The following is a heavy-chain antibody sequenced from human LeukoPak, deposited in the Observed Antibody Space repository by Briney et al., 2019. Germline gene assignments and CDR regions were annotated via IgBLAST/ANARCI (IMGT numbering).Heavy chain of an antibody. D-gene: IGHD3-16*02. J-gene: IGHJ3*02. Sequence: GGSLRLSCAASGFTFNNYAMSWVRQAPGKGLEWVSAITGSGGDTFYVDSVKGRFTITRDNSKNTLYLQMSSLRAEDTAVYYCARDGLGMITFGGVIADAFDIWGQGTMVTVSS. CDR1: GFTFNNYA. CDR3: ARDGLGMITFGGVIADAFDI. V-gene: IGHV3-23*01. CDR2: ITGSGGDT.